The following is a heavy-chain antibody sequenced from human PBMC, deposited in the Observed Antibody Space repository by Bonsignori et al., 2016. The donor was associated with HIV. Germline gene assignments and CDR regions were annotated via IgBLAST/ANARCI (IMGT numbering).Heavy chain of an antibody. Sequence: WIRQPPGKGLEWVAFIRYDGSNKYYADSVKGRFTISRDNSKNTLYLQMNSLRAEDTAVYYCAKVVPAAIRQIYYYYYYMDVWGKGTTVTVSS. CDR3: AKVVPAAIRQIYYYYYYMDV. J-gene: IGHJ6*03. V-gene: IGHV3-30*02. D-gene: IGHD2-2*02. CDR2: IRYDGSNK.